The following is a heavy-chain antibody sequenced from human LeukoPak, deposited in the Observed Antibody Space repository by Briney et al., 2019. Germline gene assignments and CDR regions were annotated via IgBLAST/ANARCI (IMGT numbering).Heavy chain of an antibody. CDR3: AKNLDGTFDY. V-gene: IGHV3-9*01. D-gene: IGHD1-14*01. CDR2: ISWNSGSI. CDR1: GFTFDDYA. Sequence: PGRSLRLSCAASGFTFDDYAMHWVRQAPGKGLEWVSGISWNSGSIGYADSVKGRFTISRDNAKNSLYLQMNSLRAEDTALYYCAKNLDGTFDYWGRGTLVTVSS. J-gene: IGHJ4*02.